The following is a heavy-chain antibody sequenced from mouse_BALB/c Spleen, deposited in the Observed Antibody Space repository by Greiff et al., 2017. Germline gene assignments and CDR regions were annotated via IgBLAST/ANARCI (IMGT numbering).Heavy chain of an antibody. CDR2: IDPENGDT. V-gene: IGHV14-4*02. J-gene: IGHJ4*01. Sequence: VQLQQSGAELVRSGASVKLSCTASGFNIKDYYMHWVKQRPEQGLEWIGWIDPENGDTEYAPKFQGKATMTADTSSNTAYLQLSSLTSEDTAVYYCNGDIQHAMDYWGQGTSVTVSS. CDR3: NGDIQHAMDY. D-gene: IGHD3-3*01. CDR1: GFNIKDYY.